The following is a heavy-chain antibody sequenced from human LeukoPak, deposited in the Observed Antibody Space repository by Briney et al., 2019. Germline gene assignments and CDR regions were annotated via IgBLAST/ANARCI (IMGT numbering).Heavy chain of an antibody. Sequence: KSGGSLRLSCAASGFTFSNAWMSWVRQAPGKGLEWVGRIKSKTDGSTTDYAAPVKRRVTISRDDSKNTLYLQMNSLKTEDTAVYYCTTDLTTDFDFWGQGTLVTVSS. CDR1: GFTFSNAW. CDR2: IKSKTDGSTT. D-gene: IGHD4-11*01. V-gene: IGHV3-15*01. CDR3: TTDLTTDFDF. J-gene: IGHJ4*02.